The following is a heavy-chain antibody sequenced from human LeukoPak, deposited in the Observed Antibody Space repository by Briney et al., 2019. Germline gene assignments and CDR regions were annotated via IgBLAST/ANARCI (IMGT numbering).Heavy chain of an antibody. D-gene: IGHD2-2*01. CDR3: AKDRGDIVVVPAAGGAFDI. CDR1: GFTFDDYA. CDR2: ISWNSGRI. V-gene: IGHV3-9*01. J-gene: IGHJ3*02. Sequence: GGSLRLSCAASGFTFDDYAMHWVRQVPGKGLEWVSGISWNSGRINYADSVKGRFTISRDNAKNTLYLQMNSLRAEDTAVYYCAKDRGDIVVVPAAGGAFDIWGQGTMVTVSS.